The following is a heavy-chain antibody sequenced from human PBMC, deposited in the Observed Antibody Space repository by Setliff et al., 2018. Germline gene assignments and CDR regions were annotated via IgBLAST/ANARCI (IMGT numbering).Heavy chain of an antibody. CDR1: GATFTSYA. J-gene: IGHJ5*02. CDR3: ARVYNPLYHNWFDP. CDR2: INAGNGNT. V-gene: IGHV1-3*01. Sequence: ASVKVSCKASGATFTSYAMHWVRQAPGQRLEWMGWINAGNGNTKYSQKFQGRVTITRDTSASTAYMELSSLRSEDTAVYYCARVYNPLYHNWFDPWGQGTLVTVSS. D-gene: IGHD1-1*01.